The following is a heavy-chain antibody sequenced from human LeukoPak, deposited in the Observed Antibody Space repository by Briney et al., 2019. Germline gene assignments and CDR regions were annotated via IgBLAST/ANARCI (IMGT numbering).Heavy chain of an antibody. J-gene: IGHJ4*02. V-gene: IGHV4-59*01. Sequence: PSETLSLTCTVSGGSISSYYWSWIRQPPGKGLEWIGYICYSGSTNYNPSLKSRVTISVDTSKNQFSLKLSSVTAADTAVYYCAREGSYDSSGYYTDYWGQGTLVTVSS. CDR3: AREGSYDSSGYYTDY. D-gene: IGHD3-22*01. CDR2: ICYSGST. CDR1: GGSISSYY.